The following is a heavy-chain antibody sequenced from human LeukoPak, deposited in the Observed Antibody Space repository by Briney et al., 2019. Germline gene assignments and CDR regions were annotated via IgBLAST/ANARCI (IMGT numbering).Heavy chain of an antibody. Sequence: PGGSLRLSCAASGFTFSSYGMSWVRRAPGKGLEWVSAISGSGGSTYYADSVKGRFTISRDNSKNTLYLQMNSLRAEDTAVYYCAKDGGSDIVVVPAAIGYFDYWGQGTLVTVSS. CDR1: GFTFSSYG. CDR3: AKDGGSDIVVVPAAIGYFDY. J-gene: IGHJ4*02. V-gene: IGHV3-23*01. CDR2: ISGSGGST. D-gene: IGHD2-2*01.